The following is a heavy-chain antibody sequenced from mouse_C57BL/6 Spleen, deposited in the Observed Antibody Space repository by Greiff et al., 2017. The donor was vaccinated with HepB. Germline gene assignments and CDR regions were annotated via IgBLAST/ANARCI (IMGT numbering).Heavy chain of an antibody. V-gene: IGHV7-3*01. D-gene: IGHD1-1*01. CDR1: GFTFTDYY. J-gene: IGHJ2*01. CDR2: IRNKANGYTT. CDR3: ARSYYAPYYFDY. Sequence: EVQRVESGGGLVQPGGSLSLSCAASGFTFTDYYMSWVRQPPGKALEWLGFIRNKANGYTTEYSASVKGRFTISRDNSQSILYLQMNALRAEDSATYYCARSYYAPYYFDYWGQGTTLTVSS.